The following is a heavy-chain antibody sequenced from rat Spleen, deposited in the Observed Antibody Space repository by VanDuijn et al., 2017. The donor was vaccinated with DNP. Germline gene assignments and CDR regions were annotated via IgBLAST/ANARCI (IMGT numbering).Heavy chain of an antibody. D-gene: IGHD1-2*01. CDR3: ARSRQLDYYAMDA. Sequence: QVQLKESGPGLVQPSQTLSLTCTVSGFSLTNYIVTWVRQPPGKGLEWVAAISGGGNTFYNSVLKSRLSISRDTSKSQVFLKMNSLQTEDTAMYFCARSRQLDYYAMDAWGQGTSVTVSS. V-gene: IGHV2-6*01. J-gene: IGHJ4*01. CDR2: ISGGGNT. CDR1: GFSLTNYI.